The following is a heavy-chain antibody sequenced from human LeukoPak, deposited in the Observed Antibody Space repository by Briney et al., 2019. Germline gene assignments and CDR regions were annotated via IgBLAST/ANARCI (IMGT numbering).Heavy chain of an antibody. D-gene: IGHD6-19*01. Sequence: ASVKVSCKASGYTFTSYGISWVRQSPGHRPEWMGWINGGNGNTKYSQRFQGRVSITRDTSASTAYMELSSLSSEDTAVYYCARDRHSSAWPGPYYYYAMDVWGQGTTVTVTS. CDR3: ARDRHSSAWPGPYYYYAMDV. CDR2: INGGNGNT. CDR1: GYTFTSYG. J-gene: IGHJ6*02. V-gene: IGHV1-3*01.